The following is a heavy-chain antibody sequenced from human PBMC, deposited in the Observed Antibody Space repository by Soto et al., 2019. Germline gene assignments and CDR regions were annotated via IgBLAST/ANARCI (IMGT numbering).Heavy chain of an antibody. Sequence: PGGSLRLSCAASGFTFSNAWMSWVRQAPGKGLEWVGRIKSKTDGGTTDYAAPVKGRFTISRDDSKNTLYLQMNSLKTEDTAVYYCTTEDGYNSDAFDIWGQGTMVTVSS. CDR2: IKSKTDGGTT. V-gene: IGHV3-15*01. CDR3: TTEDGYNSDAFDI. CDR1: GFTFSNAW. D-gene: IGHD5-12*01. J-gene: IGHJ3*02.